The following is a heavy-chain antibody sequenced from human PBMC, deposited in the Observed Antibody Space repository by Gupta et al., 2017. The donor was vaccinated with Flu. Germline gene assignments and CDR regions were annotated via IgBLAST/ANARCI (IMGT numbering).Heavy chain of an antibody. CDR3: ARGGLKDYGSGSYYIGYYYYGMDV. Sequence: EVQLVESGGGLVQPGGSLRLSCAASGFTFSSYDINWVRQATGKGLEWVSAIGTAGDTYYPGSVKGRFTISRENAKNSLYLQMNSLRAGDTAVYYCARGGLKDYGSGSYYIGYYYYGMDVWGQGTTVTVSS. J-gene: IGHJ6*02. CDR1: GFTFSSYD. V-gene: IGHV3-13*01. CDR2: IGTAGDT. D-gene: IGHD3-10*01.